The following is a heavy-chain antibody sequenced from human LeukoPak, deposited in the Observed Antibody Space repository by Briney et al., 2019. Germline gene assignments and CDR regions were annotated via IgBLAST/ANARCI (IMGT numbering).Heavy chain of an antibody. CDR2: VNTVSSYI. D-gene: IGHD2-21*01. CDR1: GFTFSDYS. J-gene: IGHJ4*02. CDR3: ARLRRNSDRSDFYYYYDH. Sequence: GGSLRLSCAASGFTFSDYSMNWVRQAPGKGLEWVASVNTVSSYIYYADSMRGRFTISRDNAKNSLFLQMNSLRAEDTAVYYCARLRRNSDRSDFYYYYDHWGQGTLVTVSS. V-gene: IGHV3-21*01.